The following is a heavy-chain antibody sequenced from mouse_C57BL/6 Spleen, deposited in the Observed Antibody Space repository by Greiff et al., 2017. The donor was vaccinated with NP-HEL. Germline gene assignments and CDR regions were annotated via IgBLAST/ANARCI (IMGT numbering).Heavy chain of an antibody. V-gene: IGHV5-15*01. CDR1: GFTFSDYG. CDR3: ARRVTGTSGFDY. J-gene: IGHJ2*01. CDR2: ISNLAYSI. Sequence: EVKLMESGGGLVQPGGSLKLSCAASGFTFSDYGMAWVRQAPRTGPEWVAFISNLAYSIYYADTVTGRFTISRENAKNTLYLEMSSLRSEDTAMYYCARRVTGTSGFDYWGQGTTLTVSS. D-gene: IGHD4-1*01.